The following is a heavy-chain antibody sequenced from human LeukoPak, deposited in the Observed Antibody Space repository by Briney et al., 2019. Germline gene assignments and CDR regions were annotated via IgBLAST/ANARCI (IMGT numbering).Heavy chain of an antibody. V-gene: IGHV3-30*04. CDR1: GFTFSSYA. J-gene: IGHJ6*02. CDR3: ARESIGLRYVDWSNYGMDV. CDR2: ISYDGSNK. D-gene: IGHD3-9*01. Sequence: GGSLRLSCAASGFTFSSYAMHWVRQAPGKGLEWVAVISYDGSNKYYADSVKGRFTTSRDNSKNTLYLQMNSQRAEDTAVYYCARESIGLRYVDWSNYGMDVWGQGTTVTVSS.